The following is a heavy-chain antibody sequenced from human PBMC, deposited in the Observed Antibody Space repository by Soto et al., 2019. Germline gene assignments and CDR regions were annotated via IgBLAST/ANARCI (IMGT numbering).Heavy chain of an antibody. J-gene: IGHJ5*02. CDR3: ARPRIVVRGVNLPKADDPFDP. V-gene: IGHV4-39*01. D-gene: IGHD3-10*01. CDR2: IYYSGST. CDR1: GGSISSSSYY. Sequence: QLQLQESGPGLVKPSETLSLTCTVSGGSISSSSYYWGWIRQPPGKGLEWIGSIYYSGSTYYNPSLKSRVTISVDTSKNQFSLKLSSVTAADTAVYYCARPRIVVRGVNLPKADDPFDPWGQGTLVTVSS.